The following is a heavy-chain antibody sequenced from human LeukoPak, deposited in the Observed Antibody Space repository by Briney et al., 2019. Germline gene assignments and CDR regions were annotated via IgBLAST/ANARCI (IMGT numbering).Heavy chain of an antibody. CDR1: GGTFSSYA. V-gene: IGHV1-69*05. CDR2: IIPIFGTA. Sequence: ASVKVSCKASGGTFSSYAISWVRQAPGQGLEWIGGIIPIFGTANYAQKFQGRVTITTDESTSTAYMELSSLRSEDTAVYYCARGDFWSANYYYYMDVWGKGTTVTVSS. CDR3: ARGDFWSANYYYYMDV. D-gene: IGHD3-3*01. J-gene: IGHJ6*03.